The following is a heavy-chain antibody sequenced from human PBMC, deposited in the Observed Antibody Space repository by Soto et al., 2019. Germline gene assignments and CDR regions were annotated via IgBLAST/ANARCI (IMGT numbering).Heavy chain of an antibody. Sequence: SETLSLTCAVYGGSFSGYYWSWIRQPPGKGLEWIGEINHSGSTNYNPSLKSRVTISVDTSKNQFSLKLSSVTAADTAVYYCASQYNPEQGAYYFDYWGQGTLVTGSS. CDR1: GGSFSGYY. J-gene: IGHJ4*02. CDR3: ASQYNPEQGAYYFDY. V-gene: IGHV4-34*01. CDR2: INHSGST. D-gene: IGHD1-1*01.